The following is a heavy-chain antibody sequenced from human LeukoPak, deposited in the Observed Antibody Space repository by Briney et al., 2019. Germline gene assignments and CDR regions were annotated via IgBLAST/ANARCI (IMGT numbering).Heavy chain of an antibody. CDR2: ISYDGSNK. Sequence: GGSLRLSCAASGFTFSSYAMHWVRQAPGKGLEWVAVISYDGSNKYYADSVKGRFTISRDNSKNTLYLQMNSLRAEDTAVYYCARRGIAVAGEDYWGQGTLVTVSS. CDR3: ARRGIAVAGEDY. V-gene: IGHV3-30-3*01. D-gene: IGHD6-19*01. CDR1: GFTFSSYA. J-gene: IGHJ4*02.